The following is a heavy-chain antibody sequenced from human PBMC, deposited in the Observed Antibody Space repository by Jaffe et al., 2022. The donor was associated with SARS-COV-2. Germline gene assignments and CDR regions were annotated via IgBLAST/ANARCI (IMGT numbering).Heavy chain of an antibody. CDR1: GGSISSSSYY. D-gene: IGHD2-15*01. J-gene: IGHJ4*02. CDR3: ARHLRYSFSPLDY. CDR2: IYYSGST. V-gene: IGHV4-39*01. Sequence: QLQLQESGPGLVKPSETLSLTCTVSGGSISSSSYYWGWIRQPPGKGLEWIGSIYYSGSTYYNPSLKSRVTISVDTSKNQFSLKLSSVTAADTAVYYCARHLRYSFSPLDYWGQGTLVTVSS.